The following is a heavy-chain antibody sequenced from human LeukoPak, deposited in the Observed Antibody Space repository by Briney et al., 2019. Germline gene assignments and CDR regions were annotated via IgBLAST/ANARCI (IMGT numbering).Heavy chain of an antibody. J-gene: IGHJ5*02. CDR1: GFTFSSYG. V-gene: IGHV3-30*18. Sequence: GGSLRLSCAASGFTFSSYGMHWVRQAPGKGLEWVAVISYDGSNKYYADSVKGRFTISRDSSKNTLYLQMNSLRAEDTAVYYCAKLGPVDSGFDPWGQGTLVTVSS. D-gene: IGHD3/OR15-3a*01. CDR3: AKLGPVDSGFDP. CDR2: ISYDGSNK.